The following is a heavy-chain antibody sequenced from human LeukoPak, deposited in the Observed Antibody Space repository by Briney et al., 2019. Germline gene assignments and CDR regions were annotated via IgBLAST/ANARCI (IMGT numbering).Heavy chain of an antibody. D-gene: IGHD1-26*01. V-gene: IGHV3-74*01. Sequence: GGSLRLSCAASGVTFSSYWIHSVRHAPGERLWWVSRINSDGSSTSFADSVEGRFTISRDHAKNTVYLQMNSLRAEDTAVYYCARTGELLGFDYWGQGTLVTVRS. J-gene: IGHJ4*02. CDR2: INSDGSST. CDR1: GVTFSSYW. CDR3: ARTGELLGFDY.